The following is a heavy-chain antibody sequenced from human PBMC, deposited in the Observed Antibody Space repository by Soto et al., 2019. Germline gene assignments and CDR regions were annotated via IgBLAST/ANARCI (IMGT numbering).Heavy chain of an antibody. Sequence: ASVKVSCKASGYTFTSYYMHWVRQAPGQGLEWMGIINPSGGSTSYAQKFQGRVTMTRDTSTSTVYMELSSLRSEDTAVYYCARSGYGSGSYYYGGAVDYWGQGTLVTVSS. D-gene: IGHD3-10*01. CDR3: ARSGYGSGSYYYGGAVDY. CDR2: INPSGGST. V-gene: IGHV1-46*03. J-gene: IGHJ4*02. CDR1: GYTFTSYY.